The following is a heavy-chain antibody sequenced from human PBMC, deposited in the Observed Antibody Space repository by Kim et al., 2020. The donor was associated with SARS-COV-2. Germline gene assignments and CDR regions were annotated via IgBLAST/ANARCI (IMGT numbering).Heavy chain of an antibody. D-gene: IGHD3-10*01. V-gene: IGHV4-31*03. CDR3: ARVAQRAEITMVRGVSFDY. CDR1: GGSISSGGYY. Sequence: SETLSLTCTVSGGSISSGGYYWSWIRQHPGKGLEWIGYIYYSGSTYYNPSLKSRVTISVDTSKNQFSLKLSSVTAADTAVYYCARVAQRAEITMVRGVSFDYWGQGTLVTVSS. J-gene: IGHJ4*02. CDR2: IYYSGST.